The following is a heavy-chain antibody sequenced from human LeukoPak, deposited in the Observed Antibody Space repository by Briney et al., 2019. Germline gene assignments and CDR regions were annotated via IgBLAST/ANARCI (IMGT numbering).Heavy chain of an antibody. CDR2: ISSGDSET. V-gene: IGHV5-51*01. D-gene: IGHD5-24*01. J-gene: IGHJ4*02. Sequence: GESLKISCKASGYSFTRYWIGWVRQMPGKGLEWMGIISSGDSETRHSPSFQGQVTISADKSISTAYLQWSSLRASDTAMYYCVRLADGYTSLRFDYWGQGTLVTVPS. CDR3: VRLADGYTSLRFDY. CDR1: GYSFTRYW.